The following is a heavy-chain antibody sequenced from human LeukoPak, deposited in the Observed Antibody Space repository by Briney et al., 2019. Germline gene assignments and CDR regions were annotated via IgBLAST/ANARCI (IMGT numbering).Heavy chain of an antibody. V-gene: IGHV1-46*01. CDR1: GYSFTSYA. Sequence: ASVKVSCKASGYSFTSYAMHWVRQPPGQGLEWMGIINPSGGSTSYAQKFQGRVTMTRDMSTSTVYMELSSLRSEDTAVYYCARVDYYGSGSYYPHLDYWGQGTLVTVSS. J-gene: IGHJ4*02. CDR2: INPSGGST. CDR3: ARVDYYGSGSYYPHLDY. D-gene: IGHD3-10*01.